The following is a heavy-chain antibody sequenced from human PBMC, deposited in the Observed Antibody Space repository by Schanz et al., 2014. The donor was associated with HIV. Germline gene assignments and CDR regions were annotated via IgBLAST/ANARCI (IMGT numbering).Heavy chain of an antibody. D-gene: IGHD5-12*01. CDR2: INPNTGVT. Sequence: QAQLVQSGAELKKPGASVKVSCKASGYSFSDYYMHWVRQAPGQGLEWMGWINPNTGVTKYAQKFQGRVTMTRDTSVSTAYMEVSRLRSDDTAVYYCARVKKDIVATASDVWGQGTLVTVSP. CDR3: ARVKKDIVATASDV. V-gene: IGHV1-2*02. J-gene: IGHJ4*02. CDR1: GYSFSDYY.